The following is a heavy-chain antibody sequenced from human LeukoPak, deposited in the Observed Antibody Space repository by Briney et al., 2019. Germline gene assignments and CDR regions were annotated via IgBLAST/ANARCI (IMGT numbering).Heavy chain of an antibody. Sequence: ETVSLTVNVCGGGIACNYWRWMRQPDGKGLVWIGRIYVSGSTNYNPSLQSRVTRSVDTSKNNLYLRLSSVTAADTAVYYCARDGDWFDPWGQGTLVTVSS. CDR3: ARDGDWFDP. CDR1: GGGIACNY. V-gene: IGHV4-4*07. CDR2: IYVSGST. J-gene: IGHJ5*02.